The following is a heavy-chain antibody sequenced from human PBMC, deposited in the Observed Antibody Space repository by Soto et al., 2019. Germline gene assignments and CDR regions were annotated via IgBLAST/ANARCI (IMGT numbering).Heavy chain of an antibody. CDR1: GFTFSSYS. CDR2: ISSSSTI. V-gene: IGHV3-48*02. CDR3: ARGLSRYGMDV. Sequence: GGSLRLSCAASGFTFSSYSMNWVRQAPGKGLEWVSYISSSSTIYYADSVKGRFTISRDNAKNSLYLQMNSLRDEDTAVYYCARGLSRYGMDVWGQGTTVTVSS. J-gene: IGHJ6*02.